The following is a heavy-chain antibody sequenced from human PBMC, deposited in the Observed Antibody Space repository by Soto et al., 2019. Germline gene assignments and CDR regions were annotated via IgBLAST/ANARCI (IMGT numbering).Heavy chain of an antibody. CDR2: ISSSSSTT. Sequence: EVQLVESGGGLVQPGGSLRLSCAASGFTFSSYSMNWVRQAPGKGLEWVSYISSSSSTTYYADSVKGRFTISRDNAKNSLYLQMNSLRDEDTAVYYCARGIYYYDSRGYWGYWGQGTLVTVSS. D-gene: IGHD3-22*01. CDR1: GFTFSSYS. V-gene: IGHV3-48*02. CDR3: ARGIYYYDSRGYWGY. J-gene: IGHJ4*02.